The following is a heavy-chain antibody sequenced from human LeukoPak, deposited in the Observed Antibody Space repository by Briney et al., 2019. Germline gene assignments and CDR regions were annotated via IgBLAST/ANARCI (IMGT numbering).Heavy chain of an antibody. J-gene: IGHJ4*02. CDR2: IYPGDSDT. Sequence: GESLKISCKGSGYSFTSYWIGWVRQMPGKGLEWMGIIYPGDSDTRYSPSFQGQVTISADKSISTAYLQWSSLKASDTAMYYRARLLGYCSGGSCQHLDYWGQGTLVTVSS. V-gene: IGHV5-51*01. D-gene: IGHD2-15*01. CDR3: ARLLGYCSGGSCQHLDY. CDR1: GYSFTSYW.